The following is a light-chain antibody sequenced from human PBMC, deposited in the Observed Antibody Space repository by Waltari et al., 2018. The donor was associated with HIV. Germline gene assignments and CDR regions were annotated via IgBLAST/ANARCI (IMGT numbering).Light chain of an antibody. Sequence: DIQMTQSPSSLSASVGDRVTITCRASENIKTYLSWYQQRPGRALSLLIFETSSLETGVPSRFSGSGSGTHFSLTISNLQPDDFATYFCHQSYSSPLTFGGGTTVQI. CDR2: ETS. CDR1: ENIKTY. J-gene: IGKJ4*01. CDR3: HQSYSSPLT. V-gene: IGKV1-39*01.